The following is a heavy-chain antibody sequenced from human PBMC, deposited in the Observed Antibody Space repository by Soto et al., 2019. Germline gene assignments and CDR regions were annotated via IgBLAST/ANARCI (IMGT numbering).Heavy chain of an antibody. V-gene: IGHV1-18*01. Sequence: VASVKVSCKSSGYPFTHYGITWIRQAPGQGLEWMGWISPFNGNTNYGQTLQGRVTLTTDTSTSTVYMELRSLRSDDTAVYYCARDQSFDRSHYYGIDVWGQGTTVTVSS. CDR3: ARDQSFDRSHYYGIDV. D-gene: IGHD6-19*01. CDR1: GYPFTHYG. J-gene: IGHJ6*02. CDR2: ISPFNGNT.